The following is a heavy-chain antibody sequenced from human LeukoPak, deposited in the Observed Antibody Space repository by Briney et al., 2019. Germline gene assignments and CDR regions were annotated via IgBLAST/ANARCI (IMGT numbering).Heavy chain of an antibody. CDR3: ARGWYYFDY. Sequence: SCKASGGTFSSYAISWVRQAPGKGLEWVSVIYSGGSTYYADSVKGRFTISRDNSKNTLYLQMNSLRAEDTAVYYCARGWYYFDYWGQGTLVTVSS. CDR2: IYSGGST. D-gene: IGHD6-13*01. V-gene: IGHV3-53*01. CDR1: GGTFSSYA. J-gene: IGHJ4*02.